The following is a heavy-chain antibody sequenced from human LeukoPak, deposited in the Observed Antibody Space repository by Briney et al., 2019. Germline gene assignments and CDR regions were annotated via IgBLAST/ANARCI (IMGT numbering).Heavy chain of an antibody. CDR1: GFTFSSYA. Sequence: PGGSLRLSCAASGFTFSSYAMSWVRQAPGKGLEWVSAISGSGGSTYYADSVKGRFTISRDNSKNTLYLQMNSLRAEDTAVYYCAKDPSPRYYYYGMDVWGQGTTVTVSS. CDR3: AKDPSPRYYYYGMDV. CDR2: ISGSGGST. J-gene: IGHJ6*02. V-gene: IGHV3-23*01.